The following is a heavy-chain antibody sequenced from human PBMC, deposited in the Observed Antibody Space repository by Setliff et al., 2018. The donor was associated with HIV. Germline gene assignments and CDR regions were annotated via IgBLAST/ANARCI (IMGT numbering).Heavy chain of an antibody. CDR3: ATAVAVRYSSYAFDI. CDR1: GYTLTELS. CDR2: FDPEDGET. Sequence: ASVKVSCKVSGYTLTELSMHWVRQAPGKGLEWMGGFDPEDGETIYAQKFQGRVTMTEDTSTDTAYMELSSLRSEDTAVYYCATAVAVRYSSYAFDIWGQGTMVTVSS. J-gene: IGHJ3*02. V-gene: IGHV1-24*01. D-gene: IGHD6-19*01.